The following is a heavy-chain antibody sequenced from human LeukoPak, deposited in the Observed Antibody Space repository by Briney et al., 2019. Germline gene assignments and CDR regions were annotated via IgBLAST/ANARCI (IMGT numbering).Heavy chain of an antibody. CDR1: GSTFGDYA. J-gene: IGHJ6*02. Sequence: GGSLRLSCAASGSTFGDYAMRWVRQAPGKGLEWVSAISGVSGSTTIYAASVKGRFTVSRDNSKSRLFLQMNSLRAEDTAVYYCAKNFGSGRGVPYGMDVWGQGTTVTVAS. D-gene: IGHD3-10*01. CDR3: AKNFGSGRGVPYGMDV. V-gene: IGHV3-23*01. CDR2: ISGVSGSTT.